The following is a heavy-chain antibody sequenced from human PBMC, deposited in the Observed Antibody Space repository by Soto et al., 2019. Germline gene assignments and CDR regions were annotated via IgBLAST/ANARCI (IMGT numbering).Heavy chain of an antibody. D-gene: IGHD5-12*01. CDR3: ARDPRPYGGSIFDY. CDR1: GFTFSSYA. CDR2: ISYDGSKK. J-gene: IGHJ4*02. Sequence: GGSLRLSCAASGFTFSSYAMHWVRQAPGKGLEWVAVISYDGSKKYYADSVKGRFTNSRDNSKNTLYLQMNSLRAEDTAVYYCARDPRPYGGSIFDYWGQGTLVTVSS. V-gene: IGHV3-30-3*01.